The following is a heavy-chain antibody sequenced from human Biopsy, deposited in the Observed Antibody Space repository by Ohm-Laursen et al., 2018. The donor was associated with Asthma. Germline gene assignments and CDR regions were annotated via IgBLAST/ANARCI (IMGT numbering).Heavy chain of an antibody. J-gene: IGHJ4*02. Sequence: GSLRLSCAASGFTFSSYSMNWVRQAPGKGLEWVSSISSSSSYIYYADSVKGRFAISRDNAKNSLYLQMNSLRAEDTAVYYCARDGTDMNEAMPKDYWGQGTLVTVSS. CDR1: GFTFSSYS. CDR2: ISSSSSYI. D-gene: IGHD2-2*01. CDR3: ARDGTDMNEAMPKDY. V-gene: IGHV3-21*01.